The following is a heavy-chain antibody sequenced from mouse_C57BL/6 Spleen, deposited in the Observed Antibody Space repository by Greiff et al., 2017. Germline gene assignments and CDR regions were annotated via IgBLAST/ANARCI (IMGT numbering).Heavy chain of an antibody. V-gene: IGHV7-3*01. D-gene: IGHD1-1*01. CDR3: ARYNYGSSYGYAMDY. CDR2: IRNKANGYTT. J-gene: IGHJ4*01. Sequence: EVQGVESGGGLVQPGGSLSLSCAASGFTFTDYYMSWVRQPPGKALEWLGFIRNKANGYTTEYSASVKGRFPISRDNSQSILYLQMNALRAEDSATYYCARYNYGSSYGYAMDYWGQGTSVTVSS. CDR1: GFTFTDYY.